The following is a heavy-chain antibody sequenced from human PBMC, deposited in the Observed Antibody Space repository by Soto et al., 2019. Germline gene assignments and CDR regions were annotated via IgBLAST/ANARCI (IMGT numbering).Heavy chain of an antibody. J-gene: IGHJ4*02. Sequence: VQLLESGGGLVQPGGSLRLSCAASGFTFSNYAMSWVRQAPGKGLEWVSSISGSAGTTYYADSVKGRFTISRDNSKNTLYLQLNSLRAEDTAVYYCAKTGEQHAVLEYCGQGTLVTVSS. CDR3: AKTGEQHAVLEY. CDR1: GFTFSNYA. CDR2: ISGSAGTT. D-gene: IGHD3-16*01. V-gene: IGHV3-23*01.